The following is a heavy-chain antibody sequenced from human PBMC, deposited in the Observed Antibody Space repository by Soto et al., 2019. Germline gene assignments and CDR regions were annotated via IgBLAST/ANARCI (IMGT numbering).Heavy chain of an antibody. J-gene: IGHJ4*02. Sequence: ASVKVSCKASGYTFTSFGISWVRQAPGQGLEWMGWISAYNGNTNYAQKLQGRVTMTTDTSTSTAYMELRSLRSEDTAVYYCARGNLLAYYYDSSGYYSFDYWGQGTLVTVSS. CDR2: ISAYNGNT. D-gene: IGHD3-22*01. CDR1: GYTFTSFG. V-gene: IGHV1-18*01. CDR3: ARGNLLAYYYDSSGYYSFDY.